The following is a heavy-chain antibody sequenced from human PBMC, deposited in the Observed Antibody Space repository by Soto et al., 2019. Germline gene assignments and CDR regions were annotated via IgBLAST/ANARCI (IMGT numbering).Heavy chain of an antibody. Sequence: GESLKISCRGSGYIFTNHWIAWVRQMPGEGLEWMAIINPADSDTRYSPSFQGQVTVSVDKSTTTAYLQWSSLRASDTAMYYCARPDSSGWYDSWGQGTLVTVSS. D-gene: IGHD3-22*01. CDR1: GYIFTNHW. CDR3: ARPDSSGWYDS. V-gene: IGHV5-51*01. J-gene: IGHJ5*01. CDR2: INPADSDT.